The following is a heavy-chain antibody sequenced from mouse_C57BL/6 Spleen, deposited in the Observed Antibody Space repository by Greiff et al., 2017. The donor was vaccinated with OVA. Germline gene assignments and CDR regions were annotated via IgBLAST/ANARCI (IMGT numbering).Heavy chain of an antibody. CDR3: ARLTVYYFDY. CDR1: GYTFTDYY. V-gene: IGHV1-26*01. CDR2: INPNNGGT. J-gene: IGHJ2*01. D-gene: IGHD1-1*01. Sequence: EVQLQQSGPELVKPGASVKISCKASGYTFTDYYMNWVKQSHGKSLEWIGAINPNNGGTSYNQKFKGKATLTVDKSSSTAYMELRSLTSEDSAVYYCARLTVYYFDYWGQGTTLTVSS.